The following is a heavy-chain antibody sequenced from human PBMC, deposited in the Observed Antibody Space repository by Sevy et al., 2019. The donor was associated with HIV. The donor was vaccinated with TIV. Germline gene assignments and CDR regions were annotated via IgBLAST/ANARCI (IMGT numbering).Heavy chain of an antibody. Sequence: GESLKISCKASGYTFTTYPIGWVRQAPGQGLEWMGWISTYSGETRDARKFQGRATMTTDTSTSTAYLELRSLRSDDTAVYYCARDSDGSGHYYADYFDYWGQGTLVTVSS. CDR3: ARDSDGSGHYYADYFDY. CDR2: ISTYSGET. V-gene: IGHV1-18*01. D-gene: IGHD3-22*01. J-gene: IGHJ4*02. CDR1: GYTFTTYP.